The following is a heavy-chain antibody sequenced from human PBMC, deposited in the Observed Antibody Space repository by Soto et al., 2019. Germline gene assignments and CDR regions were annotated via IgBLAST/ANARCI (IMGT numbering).Heavy chain of an antibody. CDR2: ITPDGTTT. D-gene: IGHD2-2*01. CDR1: GFTFSSSW. V-gene: IGHV3-74*01. J-gene: IGHJ4*02. CDR3: ARDLASSPGY. Sequence: EVQVVESGGDLVQPGGSLRLSCAASGFTFSSSWMFWVRQAPEKGLVWISRITPDGTTTSYADSVKGRFTISRDNAKNTVYLQMNSLRAEDTAVYYCARDLASSPGYWGQGTLVTVSS.